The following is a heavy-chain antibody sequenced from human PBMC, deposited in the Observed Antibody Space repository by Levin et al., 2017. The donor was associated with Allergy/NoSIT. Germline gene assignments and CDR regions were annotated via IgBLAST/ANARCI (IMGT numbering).Heavy chain of an antibody. Sequence: GESLKISCAASGFTFNRYAMSWVRQAPGKALEWVSAISDSGGSTYYADSVKGRFTISRDSSKNTLYLQMNSLRAEDTAVYYCAKDHDYVWGSYPDYWGQGTLVTDSS. CDR2: ISDSGGST. CDR3: AKDHDYVWGSYPDY. CDR1: GFTFNRYA. V-gene: IGHV3-23*01. J-gene: IGHJ4*02. D-gene: IGHD3-16*02.